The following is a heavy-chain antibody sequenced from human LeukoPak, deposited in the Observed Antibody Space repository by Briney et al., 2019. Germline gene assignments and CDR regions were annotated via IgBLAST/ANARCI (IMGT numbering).Heavy chain of an antibody. J-gene: IGHJ5*02. CDR3: AKDLDANLEWLPLNWFDP. CDR1: GFTFTSYA. CDR2: ISVSGTST. D-gene: IGHD3-3*01. Sequence: GGSLRLSCAASGFTFTSYAMSWVRQAPGKGLEWVSTISVSGTSTYYADSVKGRFTISRDNSKNTLYLQMNSLRAEDTAVYYCAKDLDANLEWLPLNWFDPWGQGTLVTASS. V-gene: IGHV3-23*01.